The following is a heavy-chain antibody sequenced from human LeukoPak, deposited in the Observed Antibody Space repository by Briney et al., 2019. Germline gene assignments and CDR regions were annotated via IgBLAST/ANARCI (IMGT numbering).Heavy chain of an antibody. V-gene: IGHV3-21*04. CDR1: GFTFNNHA. CDR3: AREVGATILDY. J-gene: IGHJ4*02. CDR2: ISSSSSYI. Sequence: GGSLRLSCAASGFTFNNHAMSWVRQAPGKGLEWVSSISSSSSYIYYADSVKGRFTISRDNAKNSLYLQMNSLRAEDTALYYCAREVGATILDYWGQGTLVTVSS. D-gene: IGHD1-26*01.